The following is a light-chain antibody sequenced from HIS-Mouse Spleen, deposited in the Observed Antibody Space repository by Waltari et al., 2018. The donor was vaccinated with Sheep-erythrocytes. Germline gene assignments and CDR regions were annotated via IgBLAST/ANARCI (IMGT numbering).Light chain of an antibody. Sequence: DIQMTQSPSTLSASVGDRVTITCRASRSISSGLAWYHQKTGKDPKLLNYKASSLESGVPSRFSGSGSVTEFTLTISSLQPDYFATYFCQQYNSYSWTFGQGTKVEIK. CDR3: QQYNSYSWT. V-gene: IGKV1-5*03. CDR2: KAS. CDR1: RSISSG. J-gene: IGKJ1*01.